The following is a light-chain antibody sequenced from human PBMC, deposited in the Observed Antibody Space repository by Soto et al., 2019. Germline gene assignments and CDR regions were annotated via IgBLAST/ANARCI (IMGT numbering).Light chain of an antibody. CDR3: CSYAGSSTYV. J-gene: IGLJ1*01. Sequence: QSVLTQPPSASGTPGQRVTISCSGSSSNIGSNTVNWYQQLSGTAPKLLIYGNNQRPSGVPDRFSGSKSGTSASLAISGLQSEDEADYYCCSYAGSSTYVFGTGTKLTVL. CDR1: SSNIGSNT. V-gene: IGLV1-44*01. CDR2: GNN.